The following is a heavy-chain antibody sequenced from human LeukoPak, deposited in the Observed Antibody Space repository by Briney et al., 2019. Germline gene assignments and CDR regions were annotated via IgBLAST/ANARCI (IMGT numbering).Heavy chain of an antibody. CDR3: TGNYYGSGSYADFDY. D-gene: IGHD3-10*01. V-gene: IGHV3-73*01. Sequence: GGSLRLSCAASGFTFSGSALHWVRQASGKGLEWVGRIRSTANGYATAYAASVKGRFTISRDDSKNAAYLQMDSLKTEDTAVYYCTGNYYGSGSYADFDYWGQGTLVTVSS. CDR1: GFTFSGSA. J-gene: IGHJ4*02. CDR2: IRSTANGYAT.